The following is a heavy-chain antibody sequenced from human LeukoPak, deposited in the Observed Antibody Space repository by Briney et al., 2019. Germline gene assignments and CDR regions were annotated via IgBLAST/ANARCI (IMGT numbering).Heavy chain of an antibody. CDR3: ARAQAPITIFGVVSGFDY. D-gene: IGHD3-3*01. Sequence: GGSLRLSCAASGFSLTTYAMGWVRQAPGKGLAWVANIKQDGSEKYYVDSVKGRFTISRDNAKNSLYLQMNSLRAEDTAVYYCARAQAPITIFGVVSGFDYWGQGTLVTVSS. CDR1: GFSLTTYA. CDR2: IKQDGSEK. J-gene: IGHJ4*02. V-gene: IGHV3-7*01.